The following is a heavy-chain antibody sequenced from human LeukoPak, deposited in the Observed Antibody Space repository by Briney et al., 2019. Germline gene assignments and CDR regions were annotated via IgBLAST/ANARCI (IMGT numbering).Heavy chain of an antibody. V-gene: IGHV4-59*01. CDR1: GGSISTYY. CDR3: ARGGNYWHQWWFDP. CDR2: VYYTGST. Sequence: MTSETLSLTCTVSGGSISTYYWSWIRQPPGKGLEWIGYVYYTGSTSYNPSLQSRVTMSLDTSKNQFSLELNSVTPADTAVYYCARGGNYWHQWWFDPWGRGTLVSVSS. D-gene: IGHD1-26*01. J-gene: IGHJ5*02.